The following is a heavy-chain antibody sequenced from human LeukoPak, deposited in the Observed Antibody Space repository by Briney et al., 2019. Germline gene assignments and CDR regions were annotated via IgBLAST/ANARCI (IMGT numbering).Heavy chain of an antibody. V-gene: IGHV4-38-2*02. CDR3: ARESHSPDVVVVAAREGWFDP. D-gene: IGHD2-15*01. CDR1: GYSISSGYY. J-gene: IGHJ5*02. Sequence: SETLSLTCAVSGYSISSGYYWGWIRQPPGKGLEWIGSIYHSGSTYYNPSLKSRVTISVDTSKNQFSLKLSSVTAADTAVYYCARESHSPDVVVVAAREGWFDPWGQGTLVTVSS. CDR2: IYHSGST.